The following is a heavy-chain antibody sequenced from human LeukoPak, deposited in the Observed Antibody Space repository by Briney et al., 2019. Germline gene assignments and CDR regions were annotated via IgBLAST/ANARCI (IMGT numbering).Heavy chain of an antibody. CDR2: ISSSGSTI. J-gene: IGHJ4*02. D-gene: IGHD3-10*01. CDR3: ARVRGVQWGSIY. V-gene: IGHV3-48*03. Sequence: PGGSLRLSFAASGFTFSSYEMNWVRQAPGKGLEWVSYISSSGSTIYYADSVKGRFTISRDNAKDSLYLQMNSLRAEDTAVYYCARVRGVQWGSIYWGQGTLVTVSS. CDR1: GFTFSSYE.